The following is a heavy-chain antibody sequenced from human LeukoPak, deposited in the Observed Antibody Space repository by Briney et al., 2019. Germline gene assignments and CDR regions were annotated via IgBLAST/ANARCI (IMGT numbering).Heavy chain of an antibody. CDR2: INHGGST. Sequence: ETLSLTCAVYGGSLSGYWWSWIRQAPGKGLEWIGEINHGGSTNYNPSLKSRVTISVDTSKNQFSLNLNSVTAADTAVYYCAIQYYYDSSGYALRRGSLDYWGQGTLVTVSS. J-gene: IGHJ4*02. CDR3: AIQYYYDSSGYALRRGSLDY. V-gene: IGHV4-34*01. CDR1: GGSLSGYW. D-gene: IGHD3-22*01.